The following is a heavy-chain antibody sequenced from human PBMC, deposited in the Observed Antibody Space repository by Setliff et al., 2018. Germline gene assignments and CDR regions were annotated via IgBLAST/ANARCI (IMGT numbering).Heavy chain of an antibody. CDR1: GFSFSSFA. J-gene: IGHJ4*02. V-gene: IGHV3-21*01. CDR3: VRDPRGGYDSGEFDL. D-gene: IGHD5-12*01. Sequence: GESLKISCAGSGFSFSSFAMSWVRQAPGKGLEWVSFISTSSSYIYYADSVKGRFTISRDNARKSLYLDMDSLRAEGTAVYYCVRDPRGGYDSGEFDLWGQGAQVTVSS. CDR2: ISTSSSYI.